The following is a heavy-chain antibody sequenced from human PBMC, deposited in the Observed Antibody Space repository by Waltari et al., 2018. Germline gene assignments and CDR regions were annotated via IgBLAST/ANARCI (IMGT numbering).Heavy chain of an antibody. J-gene: IGHJ6*02. D-gene: IGHD2-2*01. V-gene: IGHV6-1*01. CDR2: KYYRSKCNN. Sequence: QVQLQQSGPGLVKPSQTLSLTCAISGATVSSNSAAWNWLRQSPSRGLEWLGRKYYRSKCNNDYAVSVKSRISIKPDTSKNQFSLQLTSVTPEDTAVDFCARDLRNTITWAYYYGIDVWGQGTTVTVSS. CDR3: ARDLRNTITWAYYYGIDV. CDR1: GATVSSNSAA.